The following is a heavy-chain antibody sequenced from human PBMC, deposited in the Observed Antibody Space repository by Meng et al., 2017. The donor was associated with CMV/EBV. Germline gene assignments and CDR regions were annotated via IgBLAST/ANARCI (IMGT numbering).Heavy chain of an antibody. V-gene: IGHV3-11*01. D-gene: IGHD2-2*01. CDR3: AREGRYQLLYWFDP. J-gene: IGHJ5*02. CDR1: GFTFSDYY. Sequence: GGSLRLSFAASGFTFSDYYMSWIRQAPGKGLEWVSYISSSGSTIYYADSVKGRFTISRDNAKNSLYLQMNSLRAEDTAVYYCAREGRYQLLYWFDPWGLGTLVTVSS. CDR2: ISSSGSTI.